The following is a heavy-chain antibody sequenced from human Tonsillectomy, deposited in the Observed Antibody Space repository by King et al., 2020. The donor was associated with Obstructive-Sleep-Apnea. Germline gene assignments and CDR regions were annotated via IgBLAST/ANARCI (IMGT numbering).Heavy chain of an antibody. CDR2: ISSDGGNK. CDR3: ARDRVRSLTAAFGMDV. D-gene: IGHD1-14*01. V-gene: IGHV3-30-3*01. J-gene: IGHJ6*02. Sequence: VQLVESGGGVGQPGRSLRLSFTAAGFTFRSSTMHWVRQAPGGGLEWVTIISSDGGNKDYADSVKGRFIISREHSKNTLYLQMNSLTGEDTALYYCARDRVRSLTAAFGMDVWGPGTTVIVSS. CDR1: GFTFRSST.